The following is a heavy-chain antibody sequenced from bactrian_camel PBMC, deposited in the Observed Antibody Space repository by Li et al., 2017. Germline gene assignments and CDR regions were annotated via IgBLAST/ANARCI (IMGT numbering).Heavy chain of an antibody. CDR3: EADPLGPCAGVRYGYNT. D-gene: IGHD6*01. CDR2: IDSDGST. J-gene: IGHJ6*01. Sequence: HVQLVESGGGSVQAGGSLRLSCRISGDTESHWIMGWFRQAPGKEREGVATIDSDGSTRYADSVKGRFTISKDNAKNTLYLQMNSLKPEDTAMYYCEADPLGPCAGVRYGYNTWGQGTQVTVS. CDR1: GDTESHWI. V-gene: IGHV3S53*01.